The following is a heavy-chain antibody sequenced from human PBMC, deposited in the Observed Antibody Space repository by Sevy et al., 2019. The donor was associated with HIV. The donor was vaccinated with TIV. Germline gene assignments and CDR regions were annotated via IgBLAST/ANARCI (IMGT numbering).Heavy chain of an antibody. J-gene: IGHJ4*02. CDR1: GYTFTSYG. Sequence: ASVKVSCKASGYTFTSYGISWVRQAPGQGLEWMGWINTNTGNPTYAQGFTGRFVFSLDTSVSTAYLQISSLKAEDTAVYYCARDPHYCSSTSCYGGGGGFDYWGQGTLVTVSS. V-gene: IGHV7-4-1*02. CDR3: ARDPHYCSSTSCYGGGGGFDY. D-gene: IGHD2-2*01. CDR2: INTNTGNP.